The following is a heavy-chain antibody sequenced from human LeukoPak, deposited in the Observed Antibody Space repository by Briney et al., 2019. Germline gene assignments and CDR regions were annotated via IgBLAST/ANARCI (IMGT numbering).Heavy chain of an antibody. CDR1: GYTFTGYY. CDR3: ARGRGYSYEADY. J-gene: IGHJ4*02. V-gene: IGHV1-8*02. CDR2: MNPNSGNT. D-gene: IGHD5-18*01. Sequence: GASVKVSCKASGYTFTGYYMHWVRQAPGQGLEWMGWMNPNSGNTGYAQKFQGRVTMTRNTSISTAYMELSSLRSEDTAVYYCARGRGYSYEADYWGQGTLVTVSS.